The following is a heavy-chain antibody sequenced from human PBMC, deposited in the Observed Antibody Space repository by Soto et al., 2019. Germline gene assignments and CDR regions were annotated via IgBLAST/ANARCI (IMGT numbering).Heavy chain of an antibody. D-gene: IGHD2-15*01. CDR2: INPSGGST. V-gene: IGHV1-46*01. CDR3: ARDGSGELDY. Sequence: QVQLVQSGAEVKKPGASVKVSCKASGYTFTSYYMHWVRQAPGQGLEWMGIINPSGGSTSYAQKFQGRVTMTRDTSTSTAYMELSSRRSEDTAVYYCARDGSGELDYWGQVTLGTVSS. CDR1: GYTFTSYY. J-gene: IGHJ4*02.